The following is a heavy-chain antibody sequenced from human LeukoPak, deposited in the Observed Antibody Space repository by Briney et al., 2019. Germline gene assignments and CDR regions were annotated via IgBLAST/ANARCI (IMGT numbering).Heavy chain of an antibody. V-gene: IGHV1-2*02. CDR2: INPNSGGT. Sequence: ASVKVSCKASGYTFTGYYMHWVRQAPGQGLEWMGWINPNSGGTNYAQKFQGRVTMTRDTSISTAYMELSRLRSDDTAVYYCARDMDWFGAFLDYWGQGTLVTVSS. D-gene: IGHD3-10*01. CDR3: ARDMDWFGAFLDY. J-gene: IGHJ4*02. CDR1: GYTFTGYY.